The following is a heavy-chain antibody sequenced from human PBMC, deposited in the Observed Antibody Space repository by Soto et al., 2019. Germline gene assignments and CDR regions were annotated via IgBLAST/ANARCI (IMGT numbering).Heavy chain of an antibody. Sequence: SETLSLTCAVYGGSFSGYYWSWIRQPPGKGLEWIGEINHSGSTNYNPSLKSRVTISVDTSKNQFSLKLSSVTAADTAVYYCARGKRRAGYDFWSCYHPHCYYYYVMSVWAQGTSVTVSS. J-gene: IGHJ6*02. CDR1: GGSFSGYY. CDR2: INHSGST. D-gene: IGHD3-3*01. CDR3: ARGKRRAGYDFWSCYHPHCYYYYVMSV. V-gene: IGHV4-34*01.